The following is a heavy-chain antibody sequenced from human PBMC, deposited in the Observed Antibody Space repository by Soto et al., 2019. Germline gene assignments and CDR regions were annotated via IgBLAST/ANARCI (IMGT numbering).Heavy chain of an antibody. CDR1: GFTFNNAW. V-gene: IGHV3-15*07. D-gene: IGHD4-4*01. CDR2: IRSKADGGTT. Sequence: EVQLVESGGGLVKPGGSLRLSCAASGFTFNNAWMNWVRQAPGKGLECVGRIRSKADGGTTDYAASVKDRFTISRDDSNNTLHLQMNSLKIEDTAVYYCTTEPDYSNYFDYWGQGTLVTVSS. J-gene: IGHJ4*02. CDR3: TTEPDYSNYFDY.